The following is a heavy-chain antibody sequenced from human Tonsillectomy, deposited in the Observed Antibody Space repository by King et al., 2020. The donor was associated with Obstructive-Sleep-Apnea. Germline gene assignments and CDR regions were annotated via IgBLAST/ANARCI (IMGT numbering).Heavy chain of an antibody. D-gene: IGHD5-12*01. Sequence: VQLVESGGGLIKPGGSLTLSCAASGFSFSDVWMSWVRQAPGRGLEWVGRVKSKADSETTEYAATVKGRFTISRDDSKDTLFLQMNSLKVEDTAVYYCATEGEWLHRGRPQFESWGQGTLVTVSA. V-gene: IGHV3-15*01. CDR3: ATEGEWLHRGRPQFES. J-gene: IGHJ4*02. CDR1: GFSFSDVW. CDR2: VKSKADSETT.